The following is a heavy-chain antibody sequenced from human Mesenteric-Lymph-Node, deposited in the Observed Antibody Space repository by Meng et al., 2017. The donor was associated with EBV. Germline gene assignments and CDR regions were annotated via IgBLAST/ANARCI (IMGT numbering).Heavy chain of an antibody. Sequence: QGKLQEGGAGLSRPSGTLSPTCAVYGGSFSDYYWTWIRQPPGKGLEWIGEVNHAGTTIYNPSLESRVTISVDTSKNQFSLKLTSVTAADTAVYFCAALGSFASSIDPWGQGTLVTVSS. CDR2: VNHAGTT. CDR3: AALGSFASSIDP. J-gene: IGHJ5*02. CDR1: GGSFSDYY. D-gene: IGHD3-16*01. V-gene: IGHV4-34*01.